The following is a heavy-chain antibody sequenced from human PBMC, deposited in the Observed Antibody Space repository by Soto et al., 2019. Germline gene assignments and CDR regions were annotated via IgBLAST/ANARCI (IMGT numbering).Heavy chain of an antibody. CDR1: GFTFNSYG. CDR2: IWYDGSNK. D-gene: IGHD3-22*01. Sequence: QVQLVESGGGVVQPGRSLRLSCAASGFTFNSYGMHWVRQAPGKGLEWVAVIWYDGSNKYYADSVKGRFTISRDNSKNTLYLQMNSLRAEDTAVYYCARDYYDSSGYYLYYYYYGMDVWGQGTTVTVSS. V-gene: IGHV3-33*01. CDR3: ARDYYDSSGYYLYYYYYGMDV. J-gene: IGHJ6*02.